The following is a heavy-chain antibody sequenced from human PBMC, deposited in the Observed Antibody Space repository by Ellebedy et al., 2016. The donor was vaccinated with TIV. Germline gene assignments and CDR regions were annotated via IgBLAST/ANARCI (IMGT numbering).Heavy chain of an antibody. Sequence: PSETLSLTCDVSGGSISSSHWWNWVRQAPGKGLEWVSAISSSSSYKYYANSVKGRFTISRDNAENSLYLQMNSLRTEDTAIYYCATLGLVGALGDWFDPWGQGTLVTVSS. CDR2: ISSSSSYK. V-gene: IGHV3-21*04. D-gene: IGHD1-26*01. J-gene: IGHJ5*02. CDR3: ATLGLVGALGDWFDP. CDR1: GGSISSSH.